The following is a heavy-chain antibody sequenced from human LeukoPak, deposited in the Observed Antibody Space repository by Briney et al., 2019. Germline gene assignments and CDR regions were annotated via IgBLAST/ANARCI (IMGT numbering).Heavy chain of an antibody. CDR1: GGTFISYA. CDR2: IIPIFGTA. V-gene: IGHV1-69*13. Sequence: GASVKVSCKASGGTFISYAISWVRQAPGQGLEWMGGIIPIFGTANYAQKFQGRVTITADESTSTAYMELSSLRSEDTAVYYCAREYYYGSGSYSRYYGMDVWGQGTTVTVSS. D-gene: IGHD3-10*01. CDR3: AREYYYGSGSYSRYYGMDV. J-gene: IGHJ6*02.